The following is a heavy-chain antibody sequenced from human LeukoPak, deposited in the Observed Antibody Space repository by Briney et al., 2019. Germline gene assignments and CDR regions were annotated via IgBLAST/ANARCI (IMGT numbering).Heavy chain of an antibody. CDR2: IIPIFGTT. CDR3: ANGIAAAATDDVSYYYYHMDD. J-gene: IGHJ6*03. CDR1: GGTFNNYA. Sequence: ASVKVSCKTSGGTFNNYAITWVRQAPGQGLEWMGGIIPIFGTTNYAQKFQGRVTITADISTSTAHMELSSLRSEDTAVYYCANGIAAAATDDVSYYYYHMDDWGQGTTVTVSS. D-gene: IGHD6-13*01. V-gene: IGHV1-69*06.